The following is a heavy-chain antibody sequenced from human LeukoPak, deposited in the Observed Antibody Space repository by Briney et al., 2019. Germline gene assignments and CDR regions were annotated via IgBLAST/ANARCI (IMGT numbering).Heavy chain of an antibody. V-gene: IGHV1-18*01. J-gene: IGHJ6*03. CDR2: ISAYNGNT. CDR1: GGTFTSYG. CDR3: ARVDYYDSSGYYYYYYYMDV. Sequence: ASVKVSCKASGGTFTSYGISWVRQAPGQGLEWMGWISAYNGNTNYAQKLQGRVTMTTDTSTSTAYMELRSLRSEDTAVYYCARVDYYDSSGYYYYYYYMDVWGKGTTVTVSS. D-gene: IGHD3-22*01.